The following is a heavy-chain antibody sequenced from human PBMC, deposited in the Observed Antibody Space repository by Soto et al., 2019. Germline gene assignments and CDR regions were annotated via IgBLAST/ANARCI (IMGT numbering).Heavy chain of an antibody. CDR3: AHRHVVYSSSPLYFDY. J-gene: IGHJ4*02. Sequence: QITLKESGPTLVKPTQTLTLTCTFSGFSLSTSGVGVGWIRQPPGKALEWLALIYWDDDKRYSPSLKSRLTITXATDKXXVVLTMTNMDPVDTATYYCAHRHVVYSSSPLYFDYWGQGTLVTVSS. CDR1: GFSLSTSGVG. V-gene: IGHV2-5*02. CDR2: IYWDDDK. D-gene: IGHD6-6*01.